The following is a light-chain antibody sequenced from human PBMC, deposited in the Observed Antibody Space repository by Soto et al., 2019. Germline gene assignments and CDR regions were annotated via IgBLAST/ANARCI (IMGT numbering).Light chain of an antibody. CDR2: WAS. J-gene: IGKJ2*01. Sequence: DIVMTQSPDPLAVSLGERATINCKSSLSVLYSSNNKNYLAWYQQRPGQPPKLLIYWASTRESGVPDRFSGSGSGTDVTLTITSLQAEDVAVYYCQQYESTPPTFGQGTKLEIK. V-gene: IGKV4-1*01. CDR1: LSVLYSSNNKNY. CDR3: QQYESTPPT.